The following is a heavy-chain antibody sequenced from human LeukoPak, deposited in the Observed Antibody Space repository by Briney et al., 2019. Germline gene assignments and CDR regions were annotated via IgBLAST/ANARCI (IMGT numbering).Heavy chain of an antibody. Sequence: GGSLSLSFAASGFTFSSYSMSWVPQAPGKGLQWVGIIYPGDSTTRYSPSLQGQVTVSADKSINTAYLQWSSLKASDTAIYYCARRSTHDAFDFWGQGTMVTVSS. CDR3: ARRSTHDAFDF. V-gene: IGHV5-51*01. J-gene: IGHJ3*01. CDR2: IYPGDSTT. CDR1: GFTFSSYS.